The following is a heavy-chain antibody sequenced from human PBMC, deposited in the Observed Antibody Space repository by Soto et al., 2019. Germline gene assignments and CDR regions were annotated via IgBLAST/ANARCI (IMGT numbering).Heavy chain of an antibody. CDR3: ARDRKYCSGGSCYYYYMDV. Sequence: GGSLRLSCAASGFTFSSYSMNWVRQAPGKGLEWVSSISSSSSYIYYADSVKGRFTISRDNAKNSLYLQMNSLRAEDTAVYYCARDRKYCSGGSCYYYYMDVWGKGTTVTVSS. CDR1: GFTFSSYS. CDR2: ISSSSSYI. J-gene: IGHJ6*03. V-gene: IGHV3-21*01. D-gene: IGHD2-15*01.